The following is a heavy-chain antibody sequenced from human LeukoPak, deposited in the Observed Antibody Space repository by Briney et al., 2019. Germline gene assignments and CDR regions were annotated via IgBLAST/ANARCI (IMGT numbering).Heavy chain of an antibody. CDR3: TTEYYGGFDY. Sequence: PGGSLRLSCVVSTFTKAWMNWVRQAPGQGLEWVGRVKNRGDGRTTDYAAPVKGRFTISRDDSKRTVYLQMNSLKTEDTAVYFCTTEYYGGFDYWGQGTLVTVSS. CDR2: VKNRGDGRTT. D-gene: IGHD3-16*01. V-gene: IGHV3-15*07. CDR1: TFTKAW. J-gene: IGHJ4*02.